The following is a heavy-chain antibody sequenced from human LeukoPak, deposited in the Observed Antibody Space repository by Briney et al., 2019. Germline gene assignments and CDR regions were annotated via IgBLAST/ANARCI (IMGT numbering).Heavy chain of an antibody. CDR1: GYSFTTYW. D-gene: IGHD1-26*01. Sequence: GESLKISCKGSGYSFTTYWIGWVRQMPGKGLEWMGIIYPGDSDTRYSPSFRGQVTISADKSISTAYLQWSSLMASDTAMYYCARHQIVGATRSPFDYWGQGTLVTVSS. CDR2: IYPGDSDT. V-gene: IGHV5-51*01. CDR3: ARHQIVGATRSPFDY. J-gene: IGHJ4*02.